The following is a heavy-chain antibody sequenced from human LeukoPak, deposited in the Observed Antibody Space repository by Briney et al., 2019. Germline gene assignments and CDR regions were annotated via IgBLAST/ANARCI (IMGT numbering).Heavy chain of an antibody. J-gene: IGHJ4*02. D-gene: IGHD4-17*01. V-gene: IGHV3-48*02. Sequence: GGSLRLSCAASGFTFNGYSLNWVRQAPGKGLEWVSYTSSRSGTVSYADSVKGRFTISRDNAKNSLYLQMNSLRDEDTAVYYCARDHYGDQGDYFDYWGQGTLVTVSS. CDR3: ARDHYGDQGDYFDY. CDR2: TSSRSGTV. CDR1: GFTFNGYS.